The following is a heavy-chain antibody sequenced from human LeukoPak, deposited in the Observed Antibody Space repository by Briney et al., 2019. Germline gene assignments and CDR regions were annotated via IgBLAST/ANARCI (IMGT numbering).Heavy chain of an antibody. D-gene: IGHD2-15*01. J-gene: IGHJ5*02. CDR1: GFTFSSYA. CDR2: ISGSGGST. V-gene: IGHV3-23*01. Sequence: GGSLRLSCAASGFTFSSYAMSWVRQAPGKGLEWVSAISGSGGSTYYADSVKGRFTISRDNSENTLYLQMNSLRAEDTAVYYCAKELGSDCSGGSCYPSWFDPWGQGTLVTVSS. CDR3: AKELGSDCSGGSCYPSWFDP.